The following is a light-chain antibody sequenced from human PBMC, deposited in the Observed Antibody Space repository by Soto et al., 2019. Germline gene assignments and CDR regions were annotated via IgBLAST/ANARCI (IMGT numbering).Light chain of an antibody. CDR2: SNN. J-gene: IGLJ3*02. CDR3: ATWDDSLNNPV. CDR1: SSNIGSNT. Sequence: QSVLTQPPSASGTPGQRVTISCSGSSSNIGSNTVNWYQQLPGTAPKLLIYSNNQRPSGVPDRFSASKSGTSASLAISGLRSEDEAAYYCATWDDSLNNPVFGGGTKLTVL. V-gene: IGLV1-44*01.